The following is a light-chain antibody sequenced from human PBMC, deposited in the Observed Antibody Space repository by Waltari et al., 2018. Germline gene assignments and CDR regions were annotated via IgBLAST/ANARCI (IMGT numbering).Light chain of an antibody. CDR3: SSYTSISTSVV. J-gene: IGLJ2*01. CDR2: DVY. Sequence: QSALTQPASVSGSPGQSIPISCPGTHSAVGGYDFVSWYQQYPGKAPKLVIYDVYYRPSGVSDRFSASKSGNTASLTISGLQTVDEADYYCSSYTSISTSVVFGGGTKLTVL. CDR1: HSAVGGYDF. V-gene: IGLV2-14*03.